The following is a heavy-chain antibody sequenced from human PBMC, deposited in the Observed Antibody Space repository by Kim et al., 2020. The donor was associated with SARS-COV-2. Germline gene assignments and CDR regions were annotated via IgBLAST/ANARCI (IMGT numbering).Heavy chain of an antibody. J-gene: IGHJ4*02. CDR1: DDSISSSSYY. CDR3: ARDTKQGDGYNYDY. Sequence: SETLSLICTVSDDSISSSSYYWGWIRQPPGKGLEWIANIDHSGSTDYNPSLKSRVIISLDTSKNQFSLNLKSVTAADTAVYYCARDTKQGDGYNYDYWGQGTLVTVSS. V-gene: IGHV4-39*07. CDR2: IDHSGST. D-gene: IGHD5-12*01.